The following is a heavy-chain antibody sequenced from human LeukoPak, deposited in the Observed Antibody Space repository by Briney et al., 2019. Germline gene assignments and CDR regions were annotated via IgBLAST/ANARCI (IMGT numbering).Heavy chain of an antibody. J-gene: IGHJ6*02. CDR3: AKDLDAYGDPTYYYGMDV. D-gene: IGHD4-17*01. Sequence: GGSLRLSCAASGFTFSSYGMHWVRQAPGKGLEWVEVISYDGSNKYYADSVKGRFTISRDNSKNTLYLQMNSLRAEDTAVYYCAKDLDAYGDPTYYYGMDVWGQGTTVTVSS. V-gene: IGHV3-30*18. CDR2: ISYDGSNK. CDR1: GFTFSSYG.